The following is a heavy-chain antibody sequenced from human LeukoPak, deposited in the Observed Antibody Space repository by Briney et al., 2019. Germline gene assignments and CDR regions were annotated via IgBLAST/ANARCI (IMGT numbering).Heavy chain of an antibody. Sequence: PSETLSLTCTVSGGSISSYYWSWIRQPAGKGLEWIGRIYTSGSTNYNPSLKSRVTMSVDTSKNQFSLKLSSVTAAGTAVYYCARVTNYYDSSGYPYYYYYYMDVWGKGTTVTVSS. CDR2: IYTSGST. CDR3: ARVTNYYDSSGYPYYYYYYMDV. V-gene: IGHV4-4*07. CDR1: GGSISSYY. D-gene: IGHD3-22*01. J-gene: IGHJ6*03.